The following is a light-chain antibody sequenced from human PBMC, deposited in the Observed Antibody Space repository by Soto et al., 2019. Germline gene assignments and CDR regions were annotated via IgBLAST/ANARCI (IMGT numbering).Light chain of an antibody. CDR3: MQSILLPKT. CDR1: QSRLHSDAKTY. Sequence: DSVMTQTPLSLAATPGQPASIACKSSQSRLHSDAKTYLYWYLQKPGQPPQLLIYEVSNRFSGVLDRFSGSGAGPDFTLKISRVEGGDVGVYYCMQSILLPKTFGQGTKVQIE. CDR2: EVS. V-gene: IGKV2D-29*01. J-gene: IGKJ1*01.